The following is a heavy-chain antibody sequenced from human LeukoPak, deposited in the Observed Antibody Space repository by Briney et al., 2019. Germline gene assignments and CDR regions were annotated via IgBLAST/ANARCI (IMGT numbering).Heavy chain of an antibody. J-gene: IGHJ4*02. Sequence: SGTLSLTCAVSGGSISSSNWWSWVGQPPGKGLEWIGEIFHTGSTNYNPSLKSRVTMSVDKSKNQFSLKLTSVTAADTAVYHCAKTRDIQYDTSGYPFDYWGQGTLVAVSS. V-gene: IGHV4-4*02. CDR3: AKTRDIQYDTSGYPFDY. CDR1: GGSISSSNW. D-gene: IGHD3-22*01. CDR2: IFHTGST.